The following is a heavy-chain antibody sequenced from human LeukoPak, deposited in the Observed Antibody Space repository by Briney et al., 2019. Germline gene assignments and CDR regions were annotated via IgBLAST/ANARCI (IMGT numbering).Heavy chain of an antibody. CDR2: INSDGSST. CDR1: GFTFSSYW. CDR3: AREGYGLPFDY. Sequence: GGSQRLSCAASGFTFSSYWMHWVRQAPGKGLVWVSRINSDGSSTSYADSVKGRFTISRDNAKNTLYLQMNSLRAEDTAVYYCAREGYGLPFDYWGQGTLVTVSS. J-gene: IGHJ4*02. V-gene: IGHV3-74*01. D-gene: IGHD5-12*01.